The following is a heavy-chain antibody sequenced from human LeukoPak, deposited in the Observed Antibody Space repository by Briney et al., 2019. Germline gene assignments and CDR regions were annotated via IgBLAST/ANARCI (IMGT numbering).Heavy chain of an antibody. J-gene: IGHJ4*02. Sequence: GGSLRLSCTSSGFTFCDYAMSWVRRAPGKGREGVGFIRRKAYSETTEYDASVKGRFTISRDDSKSIAYLQMNSLKTEDTAVYYCTRAAAAFDYWGQGTLVTVSS. CDR3: TRAAAAFDY. CDR1: GFTFCDYA. CDR2: IRRKAYSETT. D-gene: IGHD6-13*01. V-gene: IGHV3-49*04.